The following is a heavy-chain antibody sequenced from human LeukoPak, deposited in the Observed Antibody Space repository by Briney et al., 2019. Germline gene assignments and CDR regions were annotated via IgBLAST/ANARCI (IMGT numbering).Heavy chain of an antibody. D-gene: IGHD5-24*01. Sequence: ASVKVSCKASGYTFTGYYMHWVRQAPGQGLEWMGWINPNSGGTNYAQKFQGRVTMTRDTSISTAYMELSRLRSDDTAVYYCARVAFRDGYNYVDYWGQGTLVTVSS. CDR3: ARVAFRDGYNYVDY. J-gene: IGHJ4*02. V-gene: IGHV1-2*02. CDR1: GYTFTGYY. CDR2: INPNSGGT.